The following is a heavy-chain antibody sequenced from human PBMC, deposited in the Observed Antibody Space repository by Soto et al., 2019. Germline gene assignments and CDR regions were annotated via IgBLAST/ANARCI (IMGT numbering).Heavy chain of an antibody. Sequence: ASVKVSCKASGYTFTSYAMHWVRQAPGQRLEWMGWINAGNGNTKYSQKFQGRVTITRDTSASTAYMELRSLRSDDTAVYYCARDATYNWNYADFDYWGQGTLVTVSS. V-gene: IGHV1-3*01. J-gene: IGHJ4*02. CDR1: GYTFTSYA. CDR3: ARDATYNWNYADFDY. CDR2: INAGNGNT. D-gene: IGHD1-7*01.